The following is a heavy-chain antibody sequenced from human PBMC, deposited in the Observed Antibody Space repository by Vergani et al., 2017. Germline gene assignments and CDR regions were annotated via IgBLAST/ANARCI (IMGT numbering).Heavy chain of an antibody. CDR3: ARDGYYYDSSGYYRVSAFDI. Sequence: EVQLLESGGGLVQPGGSLRLSCAASGFTFSSYSMNWVRQAPGKGLEWVSVIYSGGSTYYADSVKGRFTISRDNSKNTLYLQMNSLRAEDTAVYYCARDGYYYDSSGYYRVSAFDIWGQGTMVTVSS. CDR2: IYSGGST. D-gene: IGHD3-22*01. J-gene: IGHJ3*02. CDR1: GFTFSSYS. V-gene: IGHV3-66*01.